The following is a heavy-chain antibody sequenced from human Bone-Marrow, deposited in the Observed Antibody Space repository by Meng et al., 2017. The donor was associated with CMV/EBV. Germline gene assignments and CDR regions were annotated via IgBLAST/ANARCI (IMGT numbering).Heavy chain of an antibody. CDR3: ARDRRYCSSTSCYTGRYYYYGMDV. CDR2: ISSSSSYI. J-gene: IGHJ6*02. V-gene: IGHV3-21*01. D-gene: IGHD2-2*02. CDR1: GFTFSSYS. Sequence: GGSLRLSCAASGFTFSSYSMNWVRQAPGKGLEWVSSISSSSSYIYYADSVKGRFTISRDNAKNSLYLQMNSLRAEDTAVYYCARDRRYCSSTSCYTGRYYYYGMDVWGQGTTVTVYS.